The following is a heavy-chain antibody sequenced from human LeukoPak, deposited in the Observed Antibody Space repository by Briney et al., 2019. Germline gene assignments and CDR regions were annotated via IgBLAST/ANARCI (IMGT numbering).Heavy chain of an antibody. J-gene: IGHJ4*02. D-gene: IGHD1-26*01. CDR2: MNPNSGNT. CDR1: GYTFTSYD. Sequence: GASVKVSCKASGYTFTSYDINWVRQATGQGLEWMGWMNPNSGNTGYAQKFQGRVTMTTDTSTSTAYMELRSLRSDDTAVYYCARVLVVGATLFDYWGQGTLVTVSS. CDR3: ARVLVVGATLFDY. V-gene: IGHV1-8*01.